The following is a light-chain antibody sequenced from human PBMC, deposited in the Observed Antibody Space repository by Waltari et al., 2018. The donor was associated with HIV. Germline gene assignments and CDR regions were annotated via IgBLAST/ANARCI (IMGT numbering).Light chain of an antibody. CDR3: SSYTSSSTPDV. Sequence: QSALTQPASVSGSPGQSITISCTGTSSDVGGYNYVSWYQQHPGKAPKLMIYDVSNRPSGVATRCAGSKSGNTASLTISGLQAEDEADYYCSSYTSSSTPDVFGTGTKVTVL. V-gene: IGLV2-14*03. J-gene: IGLJ1*01. CDR1: SSDVGGYNY. CDR2: DVS.